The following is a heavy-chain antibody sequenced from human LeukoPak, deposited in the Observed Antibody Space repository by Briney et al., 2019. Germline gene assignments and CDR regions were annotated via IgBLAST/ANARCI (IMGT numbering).Heavy chain of an antibody. J-gene: IGHJ1*01. CDR2: IYTSGST. Sequence: ETLSLTCTVSGGXISSYYWCWTRQPAGKGLEWIGRIYTSGSTNYNPSLQSRVTMSVDTSKNQFSLKLSSVTAADTAVYYCARDGGSPAYFQHWGQGTLVTVSS. CDR3: ARDGGSPAYFQH. D-gene: IGHD2-15*01. V-gene: IGHV4-4*07. CDR1: GGXISSYY.